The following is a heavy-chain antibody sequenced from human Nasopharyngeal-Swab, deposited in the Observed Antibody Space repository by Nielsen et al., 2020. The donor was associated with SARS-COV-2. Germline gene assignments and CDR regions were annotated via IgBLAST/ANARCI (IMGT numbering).Heavy chain of an antibody. J-gene: IGHJ6*03. V-gene: IGHV4-61*02. CDR3: ARASYDFWSGYYLADYMDV. Sequence: RQAPGKGLEWIGRIYTSGSTNYNPSLKSRVTISVDTSKNQSSLKLSSVTAADTAVYYCARASYDFWSGYYLADYMDVWGKGTTVTVSS. D-gene: IGHD3-3*01. CDR2: IYTSGST.